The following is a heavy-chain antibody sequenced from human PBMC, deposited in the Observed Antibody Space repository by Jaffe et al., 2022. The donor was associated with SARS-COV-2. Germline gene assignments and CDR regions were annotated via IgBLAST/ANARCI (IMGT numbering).Heavy chain of an antibody. D-gene: IGHD2-2*01. V-gene: IGHV3-23*01. CDR1: GFTFSSYA. CDR3: AKDPFIVVVPAANVYFDY. J-gene: IGHJ4*02. CDR2: ISGSGGST. Sequence: EVQLLESGGGLVQPGGSLRLSCAASGFTFSSYAMSWVRQAPGKGLEWVSAISGSGGSTYYADSVKGRFTISRDNSKNTLYLQMNSLRAEDTAVYYCAKDPFIVVVPAANVYFDYWGQGTLVTVSS.